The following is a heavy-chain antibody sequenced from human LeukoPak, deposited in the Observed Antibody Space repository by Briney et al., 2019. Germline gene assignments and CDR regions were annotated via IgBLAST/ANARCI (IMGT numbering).Heavy chain of an antibody. D-gene: IGHD2-2*03. Sequence: GRSLRLSCAASGFTFSSYGMHWVRQAPGKGLEWVAVISYDGSNKYYADSVKGRFTISRDNSKNTLYLQLSSLRDDDTAVYYCARSPWIGLHVFDLWGQGTRVTVSS. CDR3: ARSPWIGLHVFDL. V-gene: IGHV3-30*03. CDR1: GFTFSSYG. J-gene: IGHJ3*01. CDR2: ISYDGSNK.